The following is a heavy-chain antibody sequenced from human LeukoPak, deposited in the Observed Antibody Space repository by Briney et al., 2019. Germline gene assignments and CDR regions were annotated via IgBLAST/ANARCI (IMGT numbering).Heavy chain of an antibody. CDR3: ARGPYGGNLYDACDI. V-gene: IGHV3-33*01. CDR2: IWYDGSNK. CDR1: GFTFSSYG. Sequence: GGSLRLTCAASGFTFSSYGIHWVRQAPGKGLEWVAVIWYDGSNKYYADSVKGRFTISRDNSKNTLYLQMDSLRAEDTAVYYCARGPYGGNLYDACDIWGQGTMVIVSS. J-gene: IGHJ3*02. D-gene: IGHD4-23*01.